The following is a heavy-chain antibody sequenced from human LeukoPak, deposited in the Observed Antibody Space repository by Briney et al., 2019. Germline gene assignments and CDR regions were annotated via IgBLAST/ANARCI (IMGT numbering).Heavy chain of an antibody. J-gene: IGHJ4*02. CDR2: IIPSGHTT. V-gene: IGHV3-23*01. CDR3: AKDDRWLQFCC. CDR1: GFTVSSNS. D-gene: IGHD5-24*01. Sequence: GGSLRLSCAVSGFTVSSNSMSWVRQAPGKGLEWVSGIIPSGHTTYYADSVRGRFTISRDNSRNTLYLQMNSLRAEDTAVYYCAKDDRWLQFCCWGQGTLVTVSA.